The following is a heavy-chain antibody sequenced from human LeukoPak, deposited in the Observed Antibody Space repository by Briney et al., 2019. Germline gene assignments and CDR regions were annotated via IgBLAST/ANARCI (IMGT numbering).Heavy chain of an antibody. CDR1: GGSISSGGYS. CDR2: IYHSGST. Sequence: PSQTLSLTCAVSGGSISSGGYSWSWIRQPPGKGLEWIGYIYHSGSTYYNPSLKSRVTISVDRSKNQFSLKLSSVTAADTAVYYCASTYYYDNSGYLGAFDIWGQGTMVTVSS. CDR3: ASTYYYDNSGYLGAFDI. V-gene: IGHV4-30-2*01. J-gene: IGHJ3*02. D-gene: IGHD3-22*01.